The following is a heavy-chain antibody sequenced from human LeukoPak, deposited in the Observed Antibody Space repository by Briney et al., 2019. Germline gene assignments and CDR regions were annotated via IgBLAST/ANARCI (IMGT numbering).Heavy chain of an antibody. J-gene: IGHJ3*01. Sequence: GGSLRLSCVASGFTFRTYAMSWVRQAPGKGLEWVSGISDSGGTTYYVDSVKGRFTISRDNSKNSLYLQMNSLRAEDTAVYYCASSPARWGQGTMVTVSS. CDR2: ISDSGGTT. CDR3: ASSPAR. V-gene: IGHV3-23*01. CDR1: GFTFRTYA.